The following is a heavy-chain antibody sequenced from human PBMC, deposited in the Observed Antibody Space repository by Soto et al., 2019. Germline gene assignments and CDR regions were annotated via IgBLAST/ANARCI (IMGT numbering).Heavy chain of an antibody. CDR1: GGSISSYY. V-gene: IGHV4-59*01. Sequence: ETLSLTCTVSGGSISSYYWSWIRQPPGKGLEWIGYIYYSGSTNYNPSLKSRVTISVDTSKNQFSLKLSSVTAADTAVYYCARASRTHYYDSSGYYYFDYWGQGTLVTVSS. CDR2: IYYSGST. CDR3: ARASRTHYYDSSGYYYFDY. J-gene: IGHJ4*02. D-gene: IGHD3-22*01.